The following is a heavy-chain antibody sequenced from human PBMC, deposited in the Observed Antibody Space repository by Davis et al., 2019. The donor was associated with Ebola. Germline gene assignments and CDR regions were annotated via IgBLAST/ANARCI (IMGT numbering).Heavy chain of an antibody. J-gene: IGHJ2*01. V-gene: IGHV3-21*01. CDR2: ISSSSNYI. CDR1: GFTFSSYS. Sequence: GGSLRLSCAASGFTFSSYSMNWVRQAPGKGLEWVSFISSSSNYIYYADSVKVRFTTSRDNAKNSLYLQMNTLRAEDTAVYYCVRDPALVVTGRGWHFDLWGRGTLVTVSS. D-gene: IGHD2-21*02. CDR3: VRDPALVVTGRGWHFDL.